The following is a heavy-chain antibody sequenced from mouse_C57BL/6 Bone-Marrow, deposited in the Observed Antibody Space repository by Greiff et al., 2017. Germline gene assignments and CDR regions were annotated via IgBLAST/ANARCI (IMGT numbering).Heavy chain of an antibody. J-gene: IGHJ2*01. Sequence: VQLQQPGAELVKPGASVKLSCKASGYTFTSYWMHWVKQRPGQGLEWIGMIHPNSGSTNYNEKFKSKATLTVDKSSSTAYMQLSSLTSEDSAVYYCARRGEQLSFDYWGQGTTLTVSS. CDR2: IHPNSGST. CDR1: GYTFTSYW. D-gene: IGHD3-2*02. V-gene: IGHV1-64*01. CDR3: ARRGEQLSFDY.